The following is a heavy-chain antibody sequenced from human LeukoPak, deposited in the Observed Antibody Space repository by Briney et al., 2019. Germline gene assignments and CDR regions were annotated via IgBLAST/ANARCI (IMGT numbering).Heavy chain of an antibody. V-gene: IGHV3-48*01. J-gene: IGHJ4*02. CDR1: GFTFSTCS. CDR3: ARDDSTSSYFDY. CDR2: ISSSGSTI. D-gene: IGHD6-6*01. Sequence: GGSLRLSCAASGFTFSTCSMNWVCQAPGKGLEWVSFISSSGSTIFYADSVKGRFTISRDNAKNSLYLQMNSLRAEDTAVYYCARDDSTSSYFDYWGQGTLVTASS.